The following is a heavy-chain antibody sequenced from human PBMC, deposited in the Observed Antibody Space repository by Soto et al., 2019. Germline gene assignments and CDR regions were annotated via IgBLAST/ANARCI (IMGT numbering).Heavy chain of an antibody. Sequence: GGSLRLSCAASGFTFSSYAMSWVRHAPGKGLEWVSTISGSGGSTYYADSVKGRFTISRDNSKNTLYLQMNSLRAEDTALYYCAKDASSGITSFDLWGRGTLVTVSS. D-gene: IGHD3-3*01. CDR1: GFTFSSYA. V-gene: IGHV3-23*01. CDR2: ISGSGGST. J-gene: IGHJ2*01. CDR3: AKDASSGITSFDL.